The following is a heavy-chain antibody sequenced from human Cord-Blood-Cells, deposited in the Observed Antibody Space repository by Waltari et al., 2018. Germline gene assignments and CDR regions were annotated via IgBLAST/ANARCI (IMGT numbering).Heavy chain of an antibody. CDR1: GYTFTGYY. J-gene: IGHJ5*02. D-gene: IGHD6-19*01. Sequence: QVQLVQSGAEVKNPGASVKASCKASGYTFTGYYMHWVRQAPGQGLEWMGWINPNSGGTNYAQKFQGWVTMTRDTSISTAYMELSRLRSDDTAVYYCARGLGPVAGTSWFDPWGQGTLVTVSS. CDR3: ARGLGPVAGTSWFDP. CDR2: INPNSGGT. V-gene: IGHV1-2*04.